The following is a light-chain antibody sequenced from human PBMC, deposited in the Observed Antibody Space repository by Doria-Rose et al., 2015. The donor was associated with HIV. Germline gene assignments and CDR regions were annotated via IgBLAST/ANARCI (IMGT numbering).Light chain of an antibody. CDR2: RAS. CDR3: QQYYNTPYT. CDR1: QSVLFSSHNRHY. V-gene: IGKV4-1*01. J-gene: IGKJ2*01. Sequence: DIRLNQSPDSLAVSLGERATINCKSSQSVLFSSHNRHYLAGYQQKPGQHPKLIIYRASTRETGVPDRFSGSGSGTDFTLTISSLQAEDVAVDYCQQYYNTPYTFGQGTKLEIK.